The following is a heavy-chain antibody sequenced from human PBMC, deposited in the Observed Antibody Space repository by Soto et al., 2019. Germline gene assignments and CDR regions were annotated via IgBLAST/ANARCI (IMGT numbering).Heavy chain of an antibody. CDR3: ARTDRDFYGLDV. CDR1: GSPFENND. V-gene: IGHV3-13*05. J-gene: IGHJ6*02. Sequence: EVQLVESGEALLHLGGPLSLPFEALGSPFENNDLHWVRQGTGKGLRWVSGIGAAGDPDYANSVGGRFTFSRENAQNSFFLQMNSLRVGDTAVYYCARTDRDFYGLDVWGQGTTVIVSS. CDR2: IGAAGDP.